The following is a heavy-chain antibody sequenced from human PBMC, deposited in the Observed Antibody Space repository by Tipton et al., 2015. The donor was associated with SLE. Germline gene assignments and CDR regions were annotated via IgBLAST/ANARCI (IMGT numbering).Heavy chain of an antibody. CDR3: ARGGFSNSWRFDY. CDR2: INADNGNT. V-gene: IGHV1-3*01. J-gene: IGHJ4*02. Sequence: QSGAEVKKPGTSVKVSCKPSGYAFINYGIHWLRQAPGQRLEWMGWINADNGNTRYSQKFQGRVTISADESSTTVYMELSSLRSDDTAVYFCARGGFSNSWRFDYWGQGTVVTVSS. D-gene: IGHD6-13*01. CDR1: GYAFINYG.